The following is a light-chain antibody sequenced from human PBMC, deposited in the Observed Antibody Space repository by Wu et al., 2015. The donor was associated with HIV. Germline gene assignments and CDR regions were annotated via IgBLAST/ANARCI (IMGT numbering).Light chain of an antibody. J-gene: IGKJ4*01. CDR3: HQYNSSPLT. CDR1: QSISHW. Sequence: DIQMTQSPSTLPASVGDRVTITCRASQSISHWLAWYQQKPGEAPKLLIYKASNLESGVPSRFSGSGSGTEFTLTISSLQPDDFATYYCHQYNSSPLTFGGGTKVEIK. CDR2: KAS. V-gene: IGKV1-5*03.